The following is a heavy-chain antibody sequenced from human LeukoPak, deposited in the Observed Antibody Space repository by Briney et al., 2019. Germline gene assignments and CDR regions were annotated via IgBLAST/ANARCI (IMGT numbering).Heavy chain of an antibody. J-gene: IGHJ3*02. CDR1: GDSLSSKTVI. CDR2: TYYNSKWNK. Sequence: SQTLSLTFAISGDSLSSKTVIWNWLRQSPSRGLEWLGRTYYNSKWNKDYAVPVKSQISSNPDTSKNHVSLQMNSVTPEDTAVYYCARGVAGKGAFDIWGQGTMVTVSS. D-gene: IGHD6-19*01. CDR3: ARGVAGKGAFDI. V-gene: IGHV6-1*01.